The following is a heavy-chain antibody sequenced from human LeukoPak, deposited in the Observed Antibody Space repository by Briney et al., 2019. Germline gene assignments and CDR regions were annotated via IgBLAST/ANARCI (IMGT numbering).Heavy chain of an antibody. CDR1: GFTFSSYA. V-gene: IGHV3-23*01. Sequence: GGSLRLSCAASGFTFSSYAMSWVRQAPGKGLEWVSAISGSGGSTYYADSVKGRFTISRDNSKNTLYLQMNSLRTEDTAVYYCAKGGAAVAGTGWFDPWGQGTLVTVSS. D-gene: IGHD6-19*01. CDR3: AKGGAAVAGTGWFDP. J-gene: IGHJ5*02. CDR2: ISGSGGST.